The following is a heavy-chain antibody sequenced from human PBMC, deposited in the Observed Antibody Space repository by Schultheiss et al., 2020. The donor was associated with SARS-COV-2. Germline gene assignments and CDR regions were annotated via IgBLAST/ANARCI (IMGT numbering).Heavy chain of an antibody. CDR1: GFTFSSYW. CDR3: ARGQYSYNY. Sequence: GGSLRLSCAASGFTFSSYWMTWIRQAPGKALEWISSINTGSSYTKYADSVKGRFTISRDNAKNSLYLQMNGLRVDDTAMYFCARGQYSYNYWGQGTLVTVSS. V-gene: IGHV3-21*06. D-gene: IGHD5-18*01. CDR2: INTGSSYT. J-gene: IGHJ4*02.